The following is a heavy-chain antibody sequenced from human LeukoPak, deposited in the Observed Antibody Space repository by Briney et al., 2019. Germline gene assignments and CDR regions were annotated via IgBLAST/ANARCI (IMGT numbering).Heavy chain of an antibody. V-gene: IGHV4-61*02. Sequence: SETLSLTCTVSGGSISSGSYYWSWIRQPAGKGLVWIWRIYTCGSTHYNPSLKSRITISVDTSKNQFSLKLSSVTAADTAVYYCAGMSAGYSSGWYLGYYFDYWGQGTLVTVSS. CDR2: IYTCGST. D-gene: IGHD6-19*01. CDR3: AGMSAGYSSGWYLGYYFDY. J-gene: IGHJ4*02. CDR1: GGSISSGSYY.